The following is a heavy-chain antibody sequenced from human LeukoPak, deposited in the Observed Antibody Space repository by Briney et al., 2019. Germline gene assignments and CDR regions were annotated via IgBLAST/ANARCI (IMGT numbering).Heavy chain of an antibody. D-gene: IGHD3-22*01. Sequence: PGGSLRLSCVASGFTFSTFGMNWVRQAPGKGLEWVSYIGSGSSPIYYADSVKGRFTMSRDNAKNSLYLQMNSLRDEDAAVYYWGRASPSGYDYWGQGTLVTVSS. J-gene: IGHJ4*02. V-gene: IGHV3-48*02. CDR1: GFTFSTFG. CDR3: GRASPSGYDY. CDR2: IGSGSSPI.